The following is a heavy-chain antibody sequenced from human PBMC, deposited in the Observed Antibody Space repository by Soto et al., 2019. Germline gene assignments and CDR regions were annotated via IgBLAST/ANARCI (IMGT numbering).Heavy chain of an antibody. CDR1: GFSLSTSGVG. CDR2: IYWEDDK. D-gene: IGHD3-10*01. J-gene: IGHJ6*02. Sequence: QITLKESGPTLLKPTQTLTLTCTFSGFSLSTSGVGVGWIRQPPGKALQWLALIYWEDDKRYSPSLRNRLTITKDTSKNQVVLTMTNMDPVDTATYYCAHQTYYYGSGTIDVWGQGTTVTVSS. V-gene: IGHV2-5*02. CDR3: AHQTYYYGSGTIDV.